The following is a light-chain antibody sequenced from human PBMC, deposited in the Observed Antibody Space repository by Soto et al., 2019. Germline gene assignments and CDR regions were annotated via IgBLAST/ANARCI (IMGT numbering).Light chain of an antibody. CDR2: DVN. CDR3: CSYAGRSSVL. CDR1: NSDIGGYDY. Sequence: QSALTQPRSVSGSPGQSVTISCCGTNSDIGGYDYVSWYQQKPGEAPKVIIYDVNKRPSGVPNRFSGSKSGSTASLSISGLQAEEESDYYCCSYAGRSSVLFGGGTKLTVL. V-gene: IGLV2-11*01. J-gene: IGLJ2*01.